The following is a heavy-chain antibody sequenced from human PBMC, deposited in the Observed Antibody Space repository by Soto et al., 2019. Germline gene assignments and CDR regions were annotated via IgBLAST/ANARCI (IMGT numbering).Heavy chain of an antibody. CDR1: GGTFSSYA. J-gene: IGHJ6*02. CDR3: ARPPQGGTIFGVVSPYYYYGMDV. D-gene: IGHD3-3*01. Sequence: QVQLVQSGAEVKKPGSSVKVSCKASGGTFSSYAISWVRQAPGQGLEWMGGSIPIFGTANYAQKFQGRVTITADESTSTAYMELSSLRSEDTAVYYCARPPQGGTIFGVVSPYYYYGMDVWGQGTTVTVSS. CDR2: SIPIFGTA. V-gene: IGHV1-69*01.